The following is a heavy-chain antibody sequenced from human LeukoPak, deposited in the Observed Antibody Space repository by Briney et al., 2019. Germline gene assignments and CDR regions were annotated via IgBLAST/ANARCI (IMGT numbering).Heavy chain of an antibody. D-gene: IGHD3-22*01. Sequence: PGGSLRLSCAASGFTFSSYAMHWVRQAPGKGLEYVSAISSNGGSTYYANSVKGRFTISRDNSKNTLYLQMGSLRAEDMAVYYCARCHSVDSSGYGNPCMGPSFDYWGQGTLVTVSS. V-gene: IGHV3-64*01. CDR1: GFTFSSYA. CDR3: ARCHSVDSSGYGNPCMGPSFDY. CDR2: ISSNGGST. J-gene: IGHJ4*02.